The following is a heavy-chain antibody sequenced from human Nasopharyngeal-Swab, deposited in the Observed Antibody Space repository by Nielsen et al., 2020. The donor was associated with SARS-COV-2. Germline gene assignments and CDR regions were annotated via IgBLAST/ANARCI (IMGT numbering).Heavy chain of an antibody. Sequence: VRQMPGKGLEWVGRIRSKANSYATAYAASVKGRFTISRDDSKNTAYLQMNSLKTEDTAVYYCTRLTRDSGYEFYYYGMDVWGQGTTVTVSS. CDR2: IRSKANSYAT. CDR3: TRLTRDSGYEFYYYGMDV. D-gene: IGHD5-12*01. J-gene: IGHJ6*02. V-gene: IGHV3-73*01.